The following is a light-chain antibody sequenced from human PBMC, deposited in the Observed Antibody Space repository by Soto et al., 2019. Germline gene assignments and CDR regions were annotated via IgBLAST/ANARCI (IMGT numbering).Light chain of an antibody. CDR3: QQRSNWPPGIT. V-gene: IGKV1-5*01. Sequence: DIQMTQYPSTLSASVGDTVTITCRASQTISGWLAWYQQRPGKAPNLLIFDASTLESGVPSRFSGSGSGTDFTLTISSLEPEDFAVYYCQQRSNWPPGITFGQGTRLEI. CDR2: DAS. J-gene: IGKJ5*01. CDR1: QTISGW.